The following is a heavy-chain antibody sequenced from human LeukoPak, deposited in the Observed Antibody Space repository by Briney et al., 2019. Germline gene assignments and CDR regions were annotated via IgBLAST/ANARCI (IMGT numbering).Heavy chain of an antibody. CDR2: IRYDGSNK. J-gene: IGHJ4*02. Sequence: GGSLRLSCAASGFTFSSYGMHWVRQAPGKGLEWVAFIRYDGSNKYYADSVKGRFTISRDNSKNTLYLQMNSLRAEDTAVYYCAKSFGIAAAGIDYRGQGTLVTVSS. CDR1: GFTFSSYG. CDR3: AKSFGIAAAGIDY. D-gene: IGHD6-13*01. V-gene: IGHV3-30*02.